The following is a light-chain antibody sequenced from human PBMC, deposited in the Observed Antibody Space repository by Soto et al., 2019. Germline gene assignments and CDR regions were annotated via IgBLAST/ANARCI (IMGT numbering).Light chain of an antibody. V-gene: IGLV4-69*01. CDR2: VNTDGSH. Sequence: QSVLTQSPSASASLGASVNLTCTLSSGHSTIAITWHQQQPGKGPRHLMKVNTDGSHTKGDGVPDRFSGSSSGAERYLSISSLQSEDEADYYCQTGGNGGVFGGGTQLTVL. CDR1: SGHSTIA. J-gene: IGLJ3*02. CDR3: QTGGNGGV.